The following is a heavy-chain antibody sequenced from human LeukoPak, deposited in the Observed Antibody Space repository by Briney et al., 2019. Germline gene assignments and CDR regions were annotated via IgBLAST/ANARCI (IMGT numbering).Heavy chain of an antibody. V-gene: IGHV3-7*01. CDR3: AREDYDFWSGYSVPPPYYYYYMDV. D-gene: IGHD3-3*01. CDR1: GFTFSSYW. Sequence: GGSLRLSCAASGFTFSSYWMSWVRQAPGKGLEWVANIKQDGSEKYYVDSVKGRFTISRDNAKNSLYLQMNSLRAEDTAVYYCAREDYDFWSGYSVPPPYYYYYMDVWGKGTTVTVSS. J-gene: IGHJ6*03. CDR2: IKQDGSEK.